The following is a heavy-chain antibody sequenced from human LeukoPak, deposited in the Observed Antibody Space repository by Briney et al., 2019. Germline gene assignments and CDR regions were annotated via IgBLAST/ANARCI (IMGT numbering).Heavy chain of an antibody. CDR2: ISSSGSTI. J-gene: IGHJ4*02. D-gene: IGHD5-24*01. Sequence: PGGSLRLSCAASGFTFSSYEMNWVRQAPGKGLEWVSYISSSGSTIYYADSVKGRFTISRDNAKNLLYLQMNSLRAEDTAVYYCARDYKYAFDNWGQGTLVTVSS. CDR3: ARDYKYAFDN. CDR1: GFTFSSYE. V-gene: IGHV3-48*03.